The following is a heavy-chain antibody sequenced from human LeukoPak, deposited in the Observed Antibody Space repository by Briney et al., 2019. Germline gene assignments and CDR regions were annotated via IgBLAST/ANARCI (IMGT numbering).Heavy chain of an antibody. CDR1: GVTFSNSG. V-gene: IGHV1-69*04. CDR3: ARDQLELGTHWFDP. Sequence: ASVNVSCKASGVTFSNSGITWVRQAPGQGLEWMGRIIPVLEEAQYAQNFQGKVTITADKSTSTAYMELHSLTSEDTAVYYCARDQLELGTHWFDPWGQGTLVTVSS. D-gene: IGHD1-1*01. CDR2: IIPVLEEA. J-gene: IGHJ5*02.